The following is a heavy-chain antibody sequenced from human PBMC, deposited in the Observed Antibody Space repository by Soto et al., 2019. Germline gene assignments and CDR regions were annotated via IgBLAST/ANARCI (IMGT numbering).Heavy chain of an antibody. J-gene: IGHJ6*02. D-gene: IGHD2-2*01. CDR1: GGTFSSYT. V-gene: IGHV1-69*02. CDR3: ARVVDCSSTRCYGHYYYYGMDV. CDR2: IIPILGIA. Sequence: QVQLVQSGAEVKKPGSSVKVSCKASGGTFSSYTISWVRQAPGQGLEWMGRIIPILGIANYAQKFQGRVTITADKSTSTAYMEVSRLRSEDTAVYYCARVVDCSSTRCYGHYYYYGMDVWGQGTTVTVSS.